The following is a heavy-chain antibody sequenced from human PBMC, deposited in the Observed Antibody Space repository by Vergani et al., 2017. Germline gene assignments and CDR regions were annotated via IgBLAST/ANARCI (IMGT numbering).Heavy chain of an antibody. CDR1: GFSFNTYG. Sequence: QVQLVETGGGVVQPGGSLRLYCATSGFSFNTYGAHWVRQAPGKGLEWVAFIGYDGRIKYNVDSVKGQYTISRDTSKKTLSLQKRSLRADDTAVYYCAKDGRENSDCGYFDDWGQGTLVTVSS. V-gene: IGHV3-30*02. D-gene: IGHD2-21*02. CDR2: IGYDGRIK. J-gene: IGHJ4*02. CDR3: AKDGRENSDCGYFDD.